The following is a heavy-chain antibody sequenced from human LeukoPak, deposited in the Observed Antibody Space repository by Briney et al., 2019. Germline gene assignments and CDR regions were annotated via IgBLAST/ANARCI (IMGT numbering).Heavy chain of an antibody. J-gene: IGHJ4*02. D-gene: IGHD4-23*01. CDR3: ARVDYGGFNFDY. CDR1: GFTFSSYS. V-gene: IGHV3-48*01. Sequence: GGSLRLSCAASGFTFSSYSMNWVRQAPGKGLEWISYISGGSGSIYYAASVRGRFTFSRDNAKNSLSLKMNSLGAEDTAVYYCARVDYGGFNFDYWGQGTLVTVST. CDR2: ISGGSGSI.